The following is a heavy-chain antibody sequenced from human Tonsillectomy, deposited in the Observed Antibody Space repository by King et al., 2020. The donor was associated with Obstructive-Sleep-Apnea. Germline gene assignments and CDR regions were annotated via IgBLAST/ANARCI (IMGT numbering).Heavy chain of an antibody. J-gene: IGHJ4*02. D-gene: IGHD6-19*01. CDR2: IRWDGGRI. V-gene: IGHV3-9*01. CDR1: GFTFDDYA. CDR3: AKDTYSGWYEGHFEY. Sequence: VQLVESGGGLVQPGRPLRLSCGASGFTFDDYAMHWVRQAPGKGLEWVADIRWDGGRIGYADSVKGRVTSARDNTKNSVYLQMNSLRGEDTAMYYCAKDTYSGWYEGHFEYWGQGALVTVSS.